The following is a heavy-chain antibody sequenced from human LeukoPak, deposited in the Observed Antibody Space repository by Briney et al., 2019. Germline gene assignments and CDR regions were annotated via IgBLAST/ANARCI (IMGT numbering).Heavy chain of an antibody. CDR2: IWYDGSNK. J-gene: IGHJ6*02. V-gene: IGHV3-33*01. D-gene: IGHD2-2*01. Sequence: PRGSLRLSCAASGFTFSSYGMHWVRQAPGKGLEWGAVIWYDGSNKYYADSVKGRFSISRDNSNNTLYLQMNSLRAEDTAVYYGARDWAYVAGYCSSTSCSPGRSLSGMDVWGQGTRVTVSS. CDR3: ARDWAYVAGYCSSTSCSPGRSLSGMDV. CDR1: GFTFSSYG.